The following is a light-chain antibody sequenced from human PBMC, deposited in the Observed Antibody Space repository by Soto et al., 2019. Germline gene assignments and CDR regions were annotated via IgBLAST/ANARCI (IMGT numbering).Light chain of an antibody. Sequence: EIVLTQSPGTLSLSPGERATLSCRASQSVSSNLAWYQQKPGQAPRLLIYGASTRATGIPARFSGSGSGTEFTLTISSLQSEDFAVYYCQQYNNWPPDTFGQGSKVDI. CDR2: GAS. CDR1: QSVSSN. V-gene: IGKV3-15*01. CDR3: QQYNNWPPDT. J-gene: IGKJ1*01.